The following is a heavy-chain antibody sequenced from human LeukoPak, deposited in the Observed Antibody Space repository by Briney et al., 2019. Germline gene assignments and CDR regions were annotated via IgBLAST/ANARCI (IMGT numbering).Heavy chain of an antibody. J-gene: IGHJ4*02. CDR2: IYYSGST. Sequence: SETLSLTCTVSGGSISSYYWSWIRQPPGKGLEWIGYIYYSGSTNYNPSLKSRVTISVDTSKNQFSLKLSSVTAADTAVYYCARDIAPDYWGQGTLVTVSS. CDR3: ARDIAPDY. CDR1: GGSISSYY. V-gene: IGHV4-59*01. D-gene: IGHD3-16*02.